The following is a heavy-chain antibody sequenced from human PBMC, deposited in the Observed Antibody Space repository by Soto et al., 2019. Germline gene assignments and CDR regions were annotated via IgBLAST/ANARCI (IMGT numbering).Heavy chain of an antibody. D-gene: IGHD3-3*01. CDR1: GFTFSSYW. V-gene: IGHV3-7*01. J-gene: IGHJ6*03. Sequence: PGGSLRLSCAASGFTFSSYWMSWVLQAPGKGLEWVANIKQDGSEKYYVDSVKGRFTISRDNVKNSLYLQMNSLRAEDTAVYYCASTAHYDFWSGYYPRLEQVTDYYYYMDVWGKGTTVTVSS. CDR2: IKQDGSEK. CDR3: ASTAHYDFWSGYYPRLEQVTDYYYYMDV.